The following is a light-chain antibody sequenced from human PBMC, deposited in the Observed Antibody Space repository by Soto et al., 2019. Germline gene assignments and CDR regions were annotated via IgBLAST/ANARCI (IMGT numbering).Light chain of an antibody. CDR2: LGS. V-gene: IGKV2-28*01. CDR3: LQGLQPPFT. J-gene: IGKJ3*01. Sequence: DVVMTQSPLSLAVTPGEPASISCRSSQSLLHSNGFHYLDRYLQKPGQSPQLLIYLGSNRASGVPDRFSVSESGTAFTLNISSVEAEDVGFYYCLQGLQPPFTFGPGTKVDI. CDR1: QSLLHSNGFHY.